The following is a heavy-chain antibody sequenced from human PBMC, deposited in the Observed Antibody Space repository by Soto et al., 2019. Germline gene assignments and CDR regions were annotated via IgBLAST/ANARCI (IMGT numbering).Heavy chain of an antibody. D-gene: IGHD3-22*01. J-gene: IGHJ3*02. V-gene: IGHV3-21*01. CDR1: PLTFSSYS. CDR3: ARVKRYYDSSGSGAFDI. Sequence: GGSLRLSWSPSPLTFSSYSMNWVRQPPGKGRECVSSISSSSSYIHYADSVKGRSTISRDNAKNSLYLQMNSLRAEDTAVYYCARVKRYYDSSGSGAFDIWGQWTMVT. CDR2: ISSSSSYI.